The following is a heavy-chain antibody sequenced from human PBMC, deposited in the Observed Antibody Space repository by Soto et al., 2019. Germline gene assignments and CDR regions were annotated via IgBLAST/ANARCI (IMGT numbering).Heavy chain of an antibody. CDR1: GFTFNNYA. CDR3: AKNYYFDN. CDR2: IGTGGDT. J-gene: IGHJ4*02. Sequence: GGSLRLSCAASGFTFNNYAMNWGRQAPGKGLEWVSSIGTGGDTNYADSVKGRFTISRDNSRDTLYLQMNSLRAEDTALYYCAKNYYFDNWGQGSLVTGSS. V-gene: IGHV3-23*01.